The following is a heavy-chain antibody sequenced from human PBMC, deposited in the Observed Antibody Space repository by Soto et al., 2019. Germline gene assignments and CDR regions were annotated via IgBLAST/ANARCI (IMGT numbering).Heavy chain of an antibody. D-gene: IGHD2-15*01. CDR2: ISYDGSNK. Sequence: QVQLVESGGGVVQPGRSLRLSCAASGFTFSSYGMHWVRQAQGKGLEWVAVISYDGSNKYYADSVKGRFTISRDNSKNTLYLQMNSLRAEVTAVYYCAKGVSFCSGGSCTIDYWGQGTLVTVSS. J-gene: IGHJ4*02. CDR1: GFTFSSYG. V-gene: IGHV3-30*18. CDR3: AKGVSFCSGGSCTIDY.